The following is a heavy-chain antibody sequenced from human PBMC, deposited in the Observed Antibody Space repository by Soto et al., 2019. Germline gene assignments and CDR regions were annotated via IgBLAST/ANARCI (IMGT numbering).Heavy chain of an antibody. Sequence: QVQLVESGGGVVQPGRSLRLSCAASGFTLSRYGMHWVRQGPGKGLEWVAVISFEGNTQYYADSVKGRFTISRDNSKDTLSLQIHSLRPEDTAVYYCARGAEHQLLSRDYFYGMDVWGQGTTVSVSS. J-gene: IGHJ6*02. CDR3: ARGAEHQLLSRDYFYGMDV. D-gene: IGHD1-1*01. CDR2: ISFEGNTQ. CDR1: GFTLSRYG. V-gene: IGHV3-30*05.